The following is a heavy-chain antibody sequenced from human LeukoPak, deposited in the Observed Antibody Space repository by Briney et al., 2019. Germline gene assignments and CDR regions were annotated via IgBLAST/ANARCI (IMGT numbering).Heavy chain of an antibody. CDR3: ASRHSKQQPYYYYMDI. CDR1: GDSISSGSYY. V-gene: IGHV4-61*02. D-gene: IGHD6-13*01. CDR2: IYSNGDT. Sequence: SETLSLTCTVSGDSISSGSYYWSWIRQPAGQGLEWIGRIYSNGDTKFNPSLKSRVTISLDTSKNQFSLKLSSATAADTAVYYCASRHSKQQPYYYYMDIWGKGTTVAVSS. J-gene: IGHJ6*03.